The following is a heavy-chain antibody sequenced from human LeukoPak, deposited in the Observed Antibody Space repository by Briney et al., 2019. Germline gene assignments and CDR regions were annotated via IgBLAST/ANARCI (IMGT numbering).Heavy chain of an antibody. CDR3: AREGFRKIAARPDYYYYMDV. Sequence: SETLSLTCTVSGGSISSSNYYWGWFRQPPGKGLEWIGSIYYSGSTYYNPSLKSRVTISVDTSQNQFSLKLSSVIAADTAVYHCAREGFRKIAARPDYYYYMDVWGKGTTVTVSS. CDR1: GGSISSSNYY. J-gene: IGHJ6*03. CDR2: IYYSGST. V-gene: IGHV4-39*07. D-gene: IGHD6-6*01.